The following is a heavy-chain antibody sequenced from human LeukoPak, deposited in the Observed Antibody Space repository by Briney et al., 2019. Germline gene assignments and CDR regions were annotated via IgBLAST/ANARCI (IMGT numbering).Heavy chain of an antibody. Sequence: TGGSLRLSCAASGFTFSSYAMHWVRQAPGKGLEWVAVISYDGSNKYYADSVKGRFTISRDNSKNTLYLQMNSLRAEDTAVYYCAGIAVAGTDYFDYWGQGTLVTVSS. D-gene: IGHD6-19*01. V-gene: IGHV3-30-3*01. CDR1: GFTFSSYA. J-gene: IGHJ4*02. CDR3: AGIAVAGTDYFDY. CDR2: ISYDGSNK.